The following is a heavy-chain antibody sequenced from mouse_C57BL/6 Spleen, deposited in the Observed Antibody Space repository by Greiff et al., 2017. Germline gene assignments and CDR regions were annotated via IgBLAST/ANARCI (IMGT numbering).Heavy chain of an antibody. CDR1: GFTFSDYG. D-gene: IGHD1-1*01. J-gene: IGHJ2*01. CDR3: ARTFHYGSSHFDY. V-gene: IGHV5-17*01. Sequence: EVQRVESGGGLVKPGGSLKLSCAASGFTFSDYGMHWVRQAPEKGLEWVAYISSGSSTIYYADTVKGRFTISRDNAKNTLFLQMTSLRSEDTAMYYGARTFHYGSSHFDYWGQGTTLTVSS. CDR2: ISSGSSTI.